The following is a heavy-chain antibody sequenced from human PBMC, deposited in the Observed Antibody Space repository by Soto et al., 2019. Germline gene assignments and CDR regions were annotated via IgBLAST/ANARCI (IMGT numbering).Heavy chain of an antibody. CDR2: IYHSGST. D-gene: IGHD3-3*01. CDR3: ARGLEWSGNDY. CDR1: GYSISSGYY. V-gene: IGHV4-38-2*01. J-gene: IGHJ4*02. Sequence: LSETLSLTCAVSGYSISSGYYWGWIRQPPGKGLEWIGNIYHSGSTYYNPSLRGRVTMSLDTSKNQFSLNLMSVTSADTAVYYCARGLEWSGNDYWGQGTLVTVSS.